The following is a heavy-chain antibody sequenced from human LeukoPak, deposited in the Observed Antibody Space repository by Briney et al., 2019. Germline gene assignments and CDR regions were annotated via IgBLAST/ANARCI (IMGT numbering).Heavy chain of an antibody. J-gene: IGHJ1*01. CDR3: ARESIVVVPAAIPQIPEYFQH. Sequence: ASVKVSCKASGYTFTSYGISWVRQAPGQGLEWMGWISAYNDNTNYAQKLQGRVTMTTDTSTSTAYMELSSLRSEDTAVYYCARESIVVVPAAIPQIPEYFQHWGQGTLVTVSS. V-gene: IGHV1-18*01. CDR2: ISAYNDNT. D-gene: IGHD2-2*02. CDR1: GYTFTSYG.